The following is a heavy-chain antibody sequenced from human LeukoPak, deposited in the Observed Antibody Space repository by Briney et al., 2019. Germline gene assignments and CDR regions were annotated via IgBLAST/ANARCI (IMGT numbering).Heavy chain of an antibody. CDR2: IHYSGST. J-gene: IGHJ5*02. CDR1: GGSISSSSYY. Sequence: SETLSLTCTVSGGSISSSSYYWNWIRQPPGKGLEWIGYIHYSGSTNYNPSLKSRVTISVDTSKNQFSLELSSVTAADTAVYYCARDFTGSGSGFDPWGQGTRVTVSS. CDR3: ARDFTGSGSGFDP. V-gene: IGHV4-61*01. D-gene: IGHD3-3*01.